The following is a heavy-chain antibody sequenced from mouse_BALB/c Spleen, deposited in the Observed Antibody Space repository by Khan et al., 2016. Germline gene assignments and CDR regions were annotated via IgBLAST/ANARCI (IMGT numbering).Heavy chain of an antibody. D-gene: IGHD1-1*01. Sequence: EVQLQESGAELVKPGASVKLSCTASGFNIKDTYMHWVKQRPEQGLEWIGRIDPANGNTKYDPKFQGKATITADTSSNTAYLQLSSLTSEDTAVYYCARRGISYVAWFAYWGQGTLVTVSA. CDR2: IDPANGNT. CDR1: GFNIKDTY. CDR3: ARRGISYVAWFAY. J-gene: IGHJ3*01. V-gene: IGHV14-3*02.